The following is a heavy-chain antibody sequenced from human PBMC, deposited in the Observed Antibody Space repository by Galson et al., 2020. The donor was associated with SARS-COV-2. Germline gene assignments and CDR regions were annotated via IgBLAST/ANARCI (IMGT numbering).Heavy chain of an antibody. CDR3: ARDWHCPGGVGSFDGVDV. D-gene: IGHD2-8*02. Sequence: GGSLRLSCTASGFIFSDYYMSWVRQAPGKGLEWVSSISSSSSYKYYADSVKGRLTVSRDNAKRSLFLQLNSLRVEDTAVYYCARDWHCPGGVGSFDGVDVWGQGTTVTVSS. CDR1: GFIFSDYY. CDR2: ISSSSSYK. V-gene: IGHV3-21*01. J-gene: IGHJ6*02.